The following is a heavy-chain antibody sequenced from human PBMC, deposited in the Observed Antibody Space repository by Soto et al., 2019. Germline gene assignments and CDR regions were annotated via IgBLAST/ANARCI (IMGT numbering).Heavy chain of an antibody. D-gene: IGHD3-10*01. CDR2: IYSGGST. V-gene: IGHV3-53*01. CDR3: ARGFPSMAYYGEYYFDK. CDR1: GFTVSSNY. J-gene: IGHJ4*02. Sequence: EVQMVESGGGLIQPGGSLRLSCAAFGFTVSSNYTTWVRQAPGKGLEWVSVIYSGGSTYYADSVKGRFTISRDNSRNTLYLQMNSLRAEDTAVYYCARGFPSMAYYGEYYFDKWGQGTLVTVSS.